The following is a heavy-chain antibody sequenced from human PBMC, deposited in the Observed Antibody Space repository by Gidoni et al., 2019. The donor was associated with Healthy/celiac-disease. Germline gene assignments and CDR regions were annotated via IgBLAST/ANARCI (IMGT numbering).Heavy chain of an antibody. CDR3: ARDPRGITIFGVVTFFDY. CDR2: IYYSGST. J-gene: IGHJ4*02. Sequence: QLQLQESGPGLVKPSETLSLTCTVPGGSISSTSYYWGWIRQPPGKGLEWIGSIYYSGSTYYNPSLKSRVTISVDTSKNQFSLKLSSVTAADTAVYYCARDPRGITIFGVVTFFDYWGQGTLVTVSS. D-gene: IGHD3-3*01. V-gene: IGHV4-39*07. CDR1: GGSISSTSYY.